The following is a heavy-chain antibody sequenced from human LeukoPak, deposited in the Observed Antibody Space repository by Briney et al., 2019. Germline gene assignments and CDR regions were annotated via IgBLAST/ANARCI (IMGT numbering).Heavy chain of an antibody. J-gene: IGHJ4*01. Sequence: GGSLRLFCAASGFTFSSYAMSWVRQAPGKGLEWVSSISGSGGITYYADSVKGQFTISRDNSKNTLYLQMNSLRAEDTAVYYCAKDPHCTSTSCYDYFDYWGHGTLVTVSS. D-gene: IGHD2-2*01. CDR2: ISGSGGIT. V-gene: IGHV3-23*01. CDR1: GFTFSSYA. CDR3: AKDPHCTSTSCYDYFDY.